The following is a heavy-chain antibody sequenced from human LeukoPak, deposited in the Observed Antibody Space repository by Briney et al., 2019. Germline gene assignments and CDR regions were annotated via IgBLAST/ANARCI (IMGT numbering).Heavy chain of an antibody. CDR3: EEYGTGSYYKSAF. J-gene: IGHJ4*02. D-gene: IGHD3-10*01. CDR2: VHYTRSYSGTT. CDR1: SGSIGSDALY. Sequence: PSETPSLTCTVSSGSIGSDALYWGWIRQSPGKGLEWIGSVHYTRSYSGTTYYNPSLESRVTVSTDRSKTLCSLKLTSVTAADTADYVAEEYGTGSYYKSAFWGKGALVTVSS. V-gene: IGHV4-39*05.